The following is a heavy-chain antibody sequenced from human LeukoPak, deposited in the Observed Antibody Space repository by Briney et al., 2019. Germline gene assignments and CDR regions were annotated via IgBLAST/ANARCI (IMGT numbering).Heavy chain of an antibody. J-gene: IGHJ4*02. CDR2: IYTDGTA. Sequence: SETLSHTCTVSGGSTSSYYWSWIRQPAGKGLEWIGRIYTDGTANYNPSLKSRVTMSVDTSKNQFSLKLSSVTVADTAVYYCARDDYGKSDYWGQGTLVTVSS. V-gene: IGHV4-4*07. CDR3: ARDDYGKSDY. D-gene: IGHD4-17*01. CDR1: GGSTSSYY.